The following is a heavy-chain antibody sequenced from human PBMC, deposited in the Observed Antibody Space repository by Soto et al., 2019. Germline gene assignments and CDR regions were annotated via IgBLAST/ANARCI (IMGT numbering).Heavy chain of an antibody. CDR1: GFTFSSYG. Sequence: GGSLRLSCAASGFTFSSYGMHWVRQAPGKGLEWVAVIWYDGSNKYYADSVKGRFTISRDNSKNTLYLQMNSLRAEDTAVYYCARAVWPAEYYFDYWGQGTLVTVSS. CDR2: IWYDGSNK. D-gene: IGHD3-16*01. CDR3: ARAVWPAEYYFDY. J-gene: IGHJ4*02. V-gene: IGHV3-33*01.